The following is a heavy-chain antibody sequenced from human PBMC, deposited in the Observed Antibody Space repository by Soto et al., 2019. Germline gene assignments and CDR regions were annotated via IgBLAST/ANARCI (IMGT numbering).Heavy chain of an antibody. D-gene: IGHD3-9*01. Sequence: GASVKVSCKASGYTFIDYGVSWVRQAPGQGLEWLGWISTHTGDSNYAPTLQGRLTMSTDTSTATVYMQLRSLRSDDSAVYYCARDFYQHGTHWFDVFDIWGQGTLVTVSS. CDR2: ISTHTGDS. CDR3: ARDFYQHGTHWFDVFDI. J-gene: IGHJ3*02. CDR1: GYTFIDYG. V-gene: IGHV1-18*01.